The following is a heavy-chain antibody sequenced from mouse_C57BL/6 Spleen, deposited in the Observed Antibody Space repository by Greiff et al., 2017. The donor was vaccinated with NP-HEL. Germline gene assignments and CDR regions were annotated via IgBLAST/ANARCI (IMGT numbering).Heavy chain of an antibody. CDR1: GYTFTSYW. CDR3: ARALDGYYAMDY. D-gene: IGHD2-3*01. J-gene: IGHJ4*01. V-gene: IGHV1-69*01. Sequence: QVQLQQPGAELVMPGASVKLSCKASGYTFTSYWMHWVKQRPGQGLEWIGEIDPSDSYTNYNQKFKGKSTLTVDKSSSTAYTQLSSLTSEDSAVYYCARALDGYYAMDYWGQGTSVTVSS. CDR2: IDPSDSYT.